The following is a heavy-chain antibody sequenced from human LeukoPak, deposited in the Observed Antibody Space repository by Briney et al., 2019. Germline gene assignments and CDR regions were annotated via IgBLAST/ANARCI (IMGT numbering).Heavy chain of an antibody. J-gene: IGHJ3*02. V-gene: IGHV3-23*01. CDR1: GFTFSSYA. CDR3: AKVRWGMNDAFDI. CDR2: ISGSGSST. Sequence: GGSLRLSCAASGFTFSSYAMSWVRQAPGKGLEWVSAISGSGSSTYYADSVKGRFTISRDNSKNTLYLQMNSLRAEDTAVYYCAKVRWGMNDAFDIWGQGTMVTVSS. D-gene: IGHD3-16*01.